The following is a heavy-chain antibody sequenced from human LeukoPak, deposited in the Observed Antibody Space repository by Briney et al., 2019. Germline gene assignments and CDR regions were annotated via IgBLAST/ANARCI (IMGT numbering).Heavy chain of an antibody. Sequence: SETLSLTCTVSGYSISSGYYWGWIRQPPGKGLEWIGSIYHSGSTYYNPSLKSRVTISVDTSKNQFSLKLSSVTAADTAVYYCARDNFDYDFWSGYYTPPFDYWGQGTLVTVSS. V-gene: IGHV4-38-2*02. J-gene: IGHJ4*02. CDR2: IYHSGST. CDR3: ARDNFDYDFWSGYYTPPFDY. D-gene: IGHD3-3*01. CDR1: GYSISSGYY.